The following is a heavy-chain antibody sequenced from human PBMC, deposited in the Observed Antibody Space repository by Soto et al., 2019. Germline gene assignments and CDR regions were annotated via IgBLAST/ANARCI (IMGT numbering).Heavy chain of an antibody. J-gene: IGHJ4*02. Sequence: QVQLQESGPGLVRPSETLSLTCTVSGGAVSSGAYYWSWIRQPPGKGLEWSGYISFTGDTTYNPSLKSRVTIAVDKSKNQFSLKVRSATAADTALYYCSRGGHYCDSMIWGQGTLVTVSS. V-gene: IGHV4-61*08. CDR2: ISFTGDT. CDR1: GGAVSSGAYY. CDR3: SRGGHYCDSMI. D-gene: IGHD2-21*01.